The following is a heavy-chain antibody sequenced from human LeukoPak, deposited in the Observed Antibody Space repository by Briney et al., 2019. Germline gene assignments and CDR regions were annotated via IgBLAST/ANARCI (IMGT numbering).Heavy chain of an antibody. CDR3: AREAFYYYGMDV. Sequence: GGSLRLSCAASGFTFSSYSMNWVRQAPGKGLEWVSYISSSSSTIYYADSVKGRFTISRDNAKHPLYLQMNSLRAEDTAVYYCAREAFYYYGMDVWGQGTTVTVSS. CDR1: GFTFSSYS. V-gene: IGHV3-48*04. CDR2: ISSSSSTI. J-gene: IGHJ6*02.